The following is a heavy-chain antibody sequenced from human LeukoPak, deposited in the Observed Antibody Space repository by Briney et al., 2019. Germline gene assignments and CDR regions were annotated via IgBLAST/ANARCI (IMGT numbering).Heavy chain of an antibody. Sequence: ASVKVSCKASGYTFTGYYMHWVRQAPGQGLEWMGWINPNSGGTNYAQHSQGRVTMSRDTSISTAYMDLSRLRSDDTAVYYCARAVGYGSGTYRQYFFDYWGQGTLVTVSS. CDR1: GYTFTGYY. J-gene: IGHJ4*02. CDR3: ARAVGYGSGTYRQYFFDY. CDR2: INPNSGGT. V-gene: IGHV1-2*02. D-gene: IGHD3-10*01.